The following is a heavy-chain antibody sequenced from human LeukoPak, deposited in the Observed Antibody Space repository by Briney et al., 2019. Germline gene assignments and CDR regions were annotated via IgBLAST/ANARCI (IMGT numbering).Heavy chain of an antibody. D-gene: IGHD4-23*01. CDR1: GFAFSDYY. Sequence: GGSLRLSCAASGFAFSDYYMSWIRQAPGKGLEWVSYISSSGSTIYYADSVKGRFTISRDNAKNSLYLQMNSLRAEDTAVYYYAREALSGMVIRSKNDYWGQGTLVTVSS. V-gene: IGHV3-11*01. CDR3: AREALSGMVIRSKNDY. CDR2: ISSSGSTI. J-gene: IGHJ4*02.